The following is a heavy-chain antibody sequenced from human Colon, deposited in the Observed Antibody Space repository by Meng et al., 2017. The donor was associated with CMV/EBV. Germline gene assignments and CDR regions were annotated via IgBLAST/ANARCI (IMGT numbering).Heavy chain of an antibody. D-gene: IGHD3-22*01. CDR1: GGTFNSYG. CDR3: AIKPDYDSSGYAFYDYGMDV. Sequence: SVKVSCKASGGTFNSYGVSWVRQAPGQGLEWMGGLIPTLGIANYAQKFQGRVTFTADKSTSTAYMQLSSLRAEDTAVYYCAIKPDYDSSGYAFYDYGMDVWGQGTTVTVSS. J-gene: IGHJ6*02. V-gene: IGHV1-69*10. CDR2: LIPTLGIA.